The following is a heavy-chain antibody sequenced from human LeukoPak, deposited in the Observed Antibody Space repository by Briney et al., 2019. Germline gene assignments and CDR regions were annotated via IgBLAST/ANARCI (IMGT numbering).Heavy chain of an antibody. Sequence: SVKVSCKASGGTFSSYAISWVRQAPGQGLEWMGGIIPIFGTANYAQKVQDRVTMTTDTSTRTAYLELRSLISDDTAVYYCARAVGDNSGMITYFDYWGQGTLVTVSS. CDR3: ARAVGDNSGMITYFDY. D-gene: IGHD6-25*01. CDR2: IIPIFGTA. CDR1: GGTFSSYA. V-gene: IGHV1-69*05. J-gene: IGHJ4*02.